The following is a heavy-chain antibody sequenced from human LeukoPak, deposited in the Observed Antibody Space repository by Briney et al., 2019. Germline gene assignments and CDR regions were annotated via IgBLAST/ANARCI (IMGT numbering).Heavy chain of an antibody. CDR1: GYNFTPYW. CDR3: ARHFHPAETTGGYFDL. D-gene: IGHD4-17*01. CDR2: TFAGYSFS. V-gene: IGHV5-51*01. J-gene: IGHJ2*01. Sequence: GESLRISCQSSGYNFTPYWIAWVRQMPGEGLEWMGITFAGYSFSIYSPSFEGQVTMSVDKSISTAYLQWRSLKASDTAMYYCARHFHPAETTGGYFDLWGRGTLVTVSA.